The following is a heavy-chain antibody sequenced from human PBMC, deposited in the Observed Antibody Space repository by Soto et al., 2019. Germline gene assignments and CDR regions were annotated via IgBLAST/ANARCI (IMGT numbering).Heavy chain of an antibody. CDR1: GYTFTSYG. J-gene: IGHJ4*02. D-gene: IGHD4-4*01. Sequence: ASVKVSCKASGYTFTSYGISWVRQAPGQGLEWMGWISAYNGNTNYAQKLQGRVTMTTDTSTSTAYMELRSLRYDDTAVFYCARDWVYYSNYVPDTPIDYWGQGTQVTVSS. V-gene: IGHV1-18*01. CDR2: ISAYNGNT. CDR3: ARDWVYYSNYVPDTPIDY.